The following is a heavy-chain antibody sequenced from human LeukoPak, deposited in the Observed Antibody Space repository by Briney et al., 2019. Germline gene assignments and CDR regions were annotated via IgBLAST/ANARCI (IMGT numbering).Heavy chain of an antibody. CDR2: INHSGST. Sequence: SETLSLTCTVSGYSISSGYYWGWIRQPPGKGLEWIGEINHSGSTNYNPSLKSRVTISVDTSKNQFSLKLSSVTAADTAVYYCASRSSSWYRRDAFDIWGQGTMVTVSS. V-gene: IGHV4-38-2*02. D-gene: IGHD6-13*01. CDR1: GYSISSGYY. J-gene: IGHJ3*02. CDR3: ASRSSSWYRRDAFDI.